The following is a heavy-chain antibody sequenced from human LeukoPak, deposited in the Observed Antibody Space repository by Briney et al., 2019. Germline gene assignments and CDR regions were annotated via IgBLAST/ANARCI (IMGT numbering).Heavy chain of an antibody. Sequence: PGGSLRLSCAASGFTFSSYGMHWVRQAPGKGLEWVAFVRYDGSNKYYADSVKGRFTISRDNPRNTVYLQMNSLRAEDTAVYYCVKSMVRGVIRGGYYYYMDVWGKGTTVTISS. V-gene: IGHV3-30*02. CDR1: GFTFSSYG. CDR2: VRYDGSNK. CDR3: VKSMVRGVIRGGYYYYMDV. D-gene: IGHD3-10*01. J-gene: IGHJ6*03.